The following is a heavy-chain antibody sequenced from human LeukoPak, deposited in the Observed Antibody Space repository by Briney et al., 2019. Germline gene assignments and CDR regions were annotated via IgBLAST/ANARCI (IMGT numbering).Heavy chain of an antibody. CDR1: GFTFSIYA. J-gene: IGHJ4*02. Sequence: GGSLRLSCAASGFTFSIYAMSWVRQAPGKGLEWVSAISATDSRPNYADSVKGRFTISRDNSKSTLYLQLNGLRGEDTAIYYCAKDLSYGFDYWGQGTLVTVSS. CDR3: AKDLSYGFDY. CDR2: ISATDSRP. V-gene: IGHV3-23*01. D-gene: IGHD5-18*01.